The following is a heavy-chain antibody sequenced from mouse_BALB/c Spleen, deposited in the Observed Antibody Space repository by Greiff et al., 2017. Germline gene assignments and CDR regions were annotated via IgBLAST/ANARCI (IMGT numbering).Heavy chain of an antibody. V-gene: IGHV3-1*02. Sequence: EVKLEESGPDLVKPSQSLSLTCTVTGYSITSGYSWHWIRQCPGNKLEWMGYIHYSGSTNYNPSLKSRISITRDTSKNQFFLQLNSVTTEDTATYYCAEGVGNYAWFAYWGQGTLVTVSA. CDR3: AEGVGNYAWFAY. CDR1: GYSITSGYS. D-gene: IGHD2-1*01. J-gene: IGHJ3*01. CDR2: IHYSGST.